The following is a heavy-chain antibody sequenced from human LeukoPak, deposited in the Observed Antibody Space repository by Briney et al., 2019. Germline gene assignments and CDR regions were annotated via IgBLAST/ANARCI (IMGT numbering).Heavy chain of an antibody. CDR1: GGSFSGYY. V-gene: IGHV4-34*01. Sequence: SETLSLTCAVYGGSFSGYYWSWIRQPPGKGLEWIGEINHSGSTNYNPSLKSRVTISVDTSKNQFSLKLSSVTAADTAVYYCARIAGMAVAGTAARKKYYFDYWGQGTLVTVSS. CDR3: ARIAGMAVAGTAARKKYYFDY. J-gene: IGHJ4*02. D-gene: IGHD6-19*01. CDR2: INHSGST.